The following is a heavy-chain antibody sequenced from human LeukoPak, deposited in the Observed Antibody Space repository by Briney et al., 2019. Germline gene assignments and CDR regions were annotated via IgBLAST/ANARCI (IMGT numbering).Heavy chain of an antibody. V-gene: IGHV4-59*01. Sequence: PSETLSLTCTVSGGSISSYCWSWIRQPPGKGLEWIGYIYYSGSTNYNPSLKSRVTISVDTSKNQFSLKLSSVTAADTAVYYCARDLLWFGEGGGFDYWGQGTLVTVSS. D-gene: IGHD3-10*01. CDR3: ARDLLWFGEGGGFDY. J-gene: IGHJ4*02. CDR2: IYYSGST. CDR1: GGSISSYC.